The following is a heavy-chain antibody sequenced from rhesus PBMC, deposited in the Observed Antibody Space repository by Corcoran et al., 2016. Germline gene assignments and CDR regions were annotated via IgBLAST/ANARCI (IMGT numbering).Heavy chain of an antibody. CDR2: ISGSSGST. CDR1: GGSISISNW. CDR3: ARGIAAAMGRDY. Sequence: QVQLQESGPGLVKPSETLSLTCAVSGGSISISNWWSWILQPPGKGLEWIGYISGSSGSTYYNHSIKSRVTISTDTSKNQFSRKLSSVTAADTAVYYGARGIAAAMGRDYWGQGVLVTVSS. D-gene: IGHD6-25*01. V-gene: IGHV4-65*01. J-gene: IGHJ4*01.